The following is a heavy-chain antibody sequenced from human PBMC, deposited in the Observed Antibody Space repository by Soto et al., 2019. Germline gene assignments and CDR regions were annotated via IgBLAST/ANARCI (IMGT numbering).Heavy chain of an antibody. CDR3: AREGWEIVLMVYAQNYYGMDV. CDR2: IYHSGST. D-gene: IGHD2-8*01. J-gene: IGHJ6*02. Sequence: SETLSLTCAVSGYSISSGYYWGWIRQPPGKGLEWIGSIYHSGSTYYNPSLKSRVTISVDTSKNQFSLKLSSVTAADTAVYYCAREGWEIVLMVYAQNYYGMDVWGQGTTVTVSS. CDR1: GYSISSGYY. V-gene: IGHV4-38-2*02.